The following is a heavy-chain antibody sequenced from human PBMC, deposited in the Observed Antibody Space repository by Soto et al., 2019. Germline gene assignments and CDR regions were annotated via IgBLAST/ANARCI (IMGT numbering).Heavy chain of an antibody. V-gene: IGHV1-69*01. CDR3: AGAAPWYSSSWYLDY. CDR2: IIPIFGTA. Sequence: QVQLVQSGAEVKKPGSSVKVSCKASGGTFSSYAISWVRQAPGQGLEWMGGIIPIFGTANYAQKFQGRVTMTADESTSTVYMELSSLRSEDTGVYYCAGAAPWYSSSWYLDYWGQGTLVTVSS. J-gene: IGHJ4*02. D-gene: IGHD6-13*01. CDR1: GGTFSSYA.